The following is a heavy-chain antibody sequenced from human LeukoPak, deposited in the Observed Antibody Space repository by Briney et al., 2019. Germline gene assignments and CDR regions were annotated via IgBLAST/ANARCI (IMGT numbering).Heavy chain of an antibody. CDR1: GGSISSYY. J-gene: IGHJ6*03. V-gene: IGHV4-39*07. Sequence: SETLSLTCTVSGGSISSYYWGWIRQPPGKGLEWIGSIYYSGSTYYNPSLKSRVTISVDTSKNQFSLKLSSVTAADTAVYYCARDRGGRDYYYYYMDVWGKGTTVTVSS. CDR2: IYYSGST. CDR3: ARDRGGRDYYYYYMDV. D-gene: IGHD2-15*01.